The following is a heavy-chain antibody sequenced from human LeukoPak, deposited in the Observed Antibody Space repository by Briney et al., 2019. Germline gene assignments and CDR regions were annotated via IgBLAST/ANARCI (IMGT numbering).Heavy chain of an antibody. CDR1: GYTLTSYA. CDR3: AVREGIGHYVWGSYRSDYYFDY. Sequence: GASVKVSCKASGYTLTSYAMHWVRQAPGQRLEWMGWINAGNGNTKYSQKFQGRVTITRDTSASTAYMELSSLRSEDTAVYYCAVREGIGHYVWGSYRSDYYFDYWGQGTLVTVSS. J-gene: IGHJ4*02. CDR2: INAGNGNT. D-gene: IGHD3-16*02. V-gene: IGHV1-3*01.